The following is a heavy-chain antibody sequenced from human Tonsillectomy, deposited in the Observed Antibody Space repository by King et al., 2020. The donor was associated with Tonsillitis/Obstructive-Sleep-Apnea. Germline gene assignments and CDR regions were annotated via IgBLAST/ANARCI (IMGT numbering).Heavy chain of an antibody. Sequence: VQLQQWGAGLLKPSETLSLTCAVYGGSFSGYYWSWIRQPPGKGLEWIGEINHSGSTNYNPSLKSRVTISVDTSKNQFSLKLSSVTAADTAVYYCARVAVNIVVVPAARGSYSYMDVWGKGTTVTVSS. CDR3: ARVAVNIVVVPAARGSYSYMDV. CDR2: INHSGST. CDR1: GGSFSGYY. V-gene: IGHV4-34*01. D-gene: IGHD2-2*01. J-gene: IGHJ6*03.